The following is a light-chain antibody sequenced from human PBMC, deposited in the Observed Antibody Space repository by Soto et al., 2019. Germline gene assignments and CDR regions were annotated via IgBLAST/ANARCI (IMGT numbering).Light chain of an antibody. V-gene: IGKV3-20*01. CDR2: GAS. Sequence: IVLTQSPGTLSLSPVERATLSCRASQSVSSSYLAWYQQKPGQAPRLLIYGASSRATGIPDRFSGSGSGTDFTLTISRLEPEDFAVYYCQQYDSSPQTFGQGTKVDIK. CDR3: QQYDSSPQT. J-gene: IGKJ1*01. CDR1: QSVSSSY.